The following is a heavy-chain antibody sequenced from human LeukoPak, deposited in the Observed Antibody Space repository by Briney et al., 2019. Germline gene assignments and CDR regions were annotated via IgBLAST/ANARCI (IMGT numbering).Heavy chain of an antibody. V-gene: IGHV3-23*01. CDR1: GFTFSSYA. CDR2: ISGSGGGT. Sequence: PGGSLRLSCAASGFTFSSYAMSWVPQAPGKGLEGVSAISGSGGGTYYADSVKGRFTISRDNSKNALYLQMHSLKAEDTAVYYCAKDPRRTVTTTYIDYWGEGTLVTVSS. CDR3: AKDPRRTVTTTYIDY. D-gene: IGHD4-17*01. J-gene: IGHJ4*02.